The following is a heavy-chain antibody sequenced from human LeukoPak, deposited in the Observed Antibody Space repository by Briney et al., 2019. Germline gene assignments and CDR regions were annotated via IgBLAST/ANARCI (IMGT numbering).Heavy chain of an antibody. CDR2: ISAYNGNT. CDR3: ARVRPPYSSSWYAEYFQH. CDR1: GGTFTKYA. D-gene: IGHD6-13*01. J-gene: IGHJ1*01. Sequence: ASVKVSCKASGGTFTKYAISWVRQAPGQGLEWMGWISAYNGNTNYAQKLQGRVTMTTDTSTSTAYMELRSLRSEDTAVYYRARVRPPYSSSWYAEYFQHWGRGTLVTVSS. V-gene: IGHV1-18*01.